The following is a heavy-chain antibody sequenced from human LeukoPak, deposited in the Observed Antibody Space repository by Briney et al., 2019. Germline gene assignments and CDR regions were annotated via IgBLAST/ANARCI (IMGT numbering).Heavy chain of an antibody. J-gene: IGHJ4*02. V-gene: IGHV1-2*06. D-gene: IGHD2-2*01. Sequence: ASVKVSCKASGYTFTGYYMHWVRQAPGQGLEWMGRINPNSGGTNYAQKFQGRVTMTRDTSISTAYMELSRLRSDDTAVYYCARGPVYCSSTSCLYYFDYWGQGTLVTVSS. CDR3: ARGPVYCSSTSCLYYFDY. CDR1: GYTFTGYY. CDR2: INPNSGGT.